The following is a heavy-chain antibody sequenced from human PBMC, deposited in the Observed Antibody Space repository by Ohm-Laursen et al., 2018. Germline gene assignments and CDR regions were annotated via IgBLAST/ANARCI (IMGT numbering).Heavy chain of an antibody. CDR2: IKSKTDGGTT. V-gene: IGHV3-15*01. J-gene: IGHJ4*02. D-gene: IGHD5-12*01. Sequence: SLRLSCTASGFTFSTYAMSWVRQAPGKGLEWVGRIKSKTDGGTTDYAAPVKGRFTISRDDSKNTLYLQMNSLKTEDTAVYYCTTDGMGYSGYDFPSYWGQGTLVTVSS. CDR1: GFTFSTYA. CDR3: TTDGMGYSGYDFPSY.